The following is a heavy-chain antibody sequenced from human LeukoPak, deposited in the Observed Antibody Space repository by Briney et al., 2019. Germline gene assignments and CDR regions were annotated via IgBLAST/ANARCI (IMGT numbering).Heavy chain of an antibody. CDR3: ARDRQRTYYYDSTGYAY. D-gene: IGHD3-22*01. V-gene: IGHV3-7*01. Sequence: TGGSLRLSCAASEFTFTNAWMTWVRQAPGKGLEWVANIKQDGSEKYYVGCVKGRFTMSRDNAKSSLYLEMNSLRAEDTAVYYCARDRQRTYYYDSTGYAYWGQGTLVTVSS. CDR1: EFTFTNAW. J-gene: IGHJ4*02. CDR2: IKQDGSEK.